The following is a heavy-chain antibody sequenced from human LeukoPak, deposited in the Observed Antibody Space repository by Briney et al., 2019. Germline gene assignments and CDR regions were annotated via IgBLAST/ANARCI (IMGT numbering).Heavy chain of an antibody. D-gene: IGHD2-21*02. CDR2: INPNGGGT. CDR1: GYTFTGYY. J-gene: IGHJ6*02. CDR3: ARRTDIKLSYYGMDV. Sequence: ASVKVSCKASGYTFTGYYMHWVRQAPGQGLEWMGWINPNGGGTNYAQNFQGRVTMTSDTSISTAYMELSRLRSDDTAIYYCARRTDIKLSYYGMDVWGQGTTVTVSS. V-gene: IGHV1-2*02.